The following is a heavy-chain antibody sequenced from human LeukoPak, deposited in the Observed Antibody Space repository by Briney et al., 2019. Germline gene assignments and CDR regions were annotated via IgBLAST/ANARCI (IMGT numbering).Heavy chain of an antibody. CDR1: GGSFGGYH. CDR3: ARGGRPLLGNWFDP. V-gene: IGHV4-34*01. J-gene: IGHJ5*02. CDR2: IHQRGVT. Sequence: PSETLSLTCTVSGGSFGGYHWSWIRQPPGKGLEWIGEIHQRGVTTCNPSLKSRVTPSIDASKRQFSVKLTSVTAADTAVYFCARGGRPLLGNWFDPWGRGTLVAVSS. D-gene: IGHD2-21*02.